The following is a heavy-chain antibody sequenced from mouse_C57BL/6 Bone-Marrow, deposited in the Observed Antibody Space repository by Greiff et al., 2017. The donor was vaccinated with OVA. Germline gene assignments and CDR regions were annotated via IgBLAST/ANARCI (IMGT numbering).Heavy chain of an antibody. D-gene: IGHD1-1*01. CDR3: ARELRWFDD. J-gene: IGHJ2*01. CDR1: GYAFTDYN. CDR2: IPPHYGPP. Sequence: EVQLQQSGPELVKPGASVKISCKASGYAFTDYNMNWVKQSNGKSLEWIGVIPPHYGPPRYNHKFKGKATLTVDQSSSTAYMQLNSLTSEDSAVYYCARELRWFDDWGQGTTLTVSS. V-gene: IGHV1-39*01.